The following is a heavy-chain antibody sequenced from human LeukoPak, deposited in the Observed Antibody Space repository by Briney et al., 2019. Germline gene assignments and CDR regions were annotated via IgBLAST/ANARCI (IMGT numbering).Heavy chain of an antibody. CDR1: GGSISSSSYY. D-gene: IGHD3-3*01. CDR2: IYYSGST. Sequence: SETLSLTCTVSGGSISSSSYYWGWIRQPPGKGLEWIGSIYYSGSTYYNPSLKSRVTISVDTSKNQFSLKLSSVTAADTAVYYCARHRKLLRFLGFDPWGQGTLVTVSS. V-gene: IGHV4-39*01. CDR3: ARHRKLLRFLGFDP. J-gene: IGHJ5*02.